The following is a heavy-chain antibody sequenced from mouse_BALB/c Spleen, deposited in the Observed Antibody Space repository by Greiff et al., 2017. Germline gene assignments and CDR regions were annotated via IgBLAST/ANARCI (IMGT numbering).Heavy chain of an antibody. D-gene: IGHD2-2*01. J-gene: IGHJ1*01. CDR1: GFTFSSYA. CDR3: ARDGYDRRGWYFDV. V-gene: IGHV5-6-5*01. CDR2: ISSGGST. Sequence: EVKLVESGGGLVKPGGSLKLSCAASGFTFSSYAMSWVRQTPEQRLEWVASISSGGSTYYPDRVKGRFTISRDNARNILYLQMSSLSSEDTAMYYCARDGYDRRGWYFDVWGAGTTVTVSS.